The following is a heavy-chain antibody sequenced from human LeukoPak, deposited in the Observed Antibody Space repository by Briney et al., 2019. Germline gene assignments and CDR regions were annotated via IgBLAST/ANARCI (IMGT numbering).Heavy chain of an antibody. J-gene: IGHJ4*02. Sequence: GGSLRLSCAGSGFTFSSYAMSWVRQAPGKGLEWVSAISDTGATTYDADSVKGRFTISRDNSRSTLYLQMNSLRAEDTALYYCAKDTSIGRYCTNGVCSPFVYWGEGPLVTVSS. CDR1: GFTFSSYA. V-gene: IGHV3-23*01. D-gene: IGHD2-8*01. CDR3: AKDTSIGRYCTNGVCSPFVY. CDR2: ISDTGATT.